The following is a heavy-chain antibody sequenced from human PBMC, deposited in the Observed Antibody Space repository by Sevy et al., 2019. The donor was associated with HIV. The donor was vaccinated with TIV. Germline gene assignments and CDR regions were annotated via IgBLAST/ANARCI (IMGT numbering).Heavy chain of an antibody. Sequence: ASVKVSCKAXXXXFTTYXXNWVRQATGQGLEWMGWMNPNSGDTGYAHKFQGRVTMTRNTSISTASMELSSLRSEDTXVYYXARXYAXSGGXNGXXVXGQGTTVTVSS. J-gene: IGHJ6*02. CDR1: XXXFTTYX. CDR2: MNPNSGDT. CDR3: ARXYAXSGGXNGXXV. D-gene: IGHD2-2*01. V-gene: IGHV1-8*01.